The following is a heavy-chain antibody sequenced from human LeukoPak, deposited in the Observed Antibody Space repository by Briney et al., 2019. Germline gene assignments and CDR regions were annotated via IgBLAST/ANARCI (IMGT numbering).Heavy chain of an antibody. J-gene: IGHJ4*02. V-gene: IGHV4-30-2*01. CDR1: GGSISSGGYY. Sequence: SQTLSLTCTVSGGSISSGGYYWSWIRQPPGKGLEWIGYIYHSGSTYYNPSLKSRVTISIDTSKKQFSLKLSSVTAADTAVYYCASENYYNTSGVTDYWGQGTLVTVSS. CDR3: ASENYYNTSGVTDY. D-gene: IGHD3-22*01. CDR2: IYHSGST.